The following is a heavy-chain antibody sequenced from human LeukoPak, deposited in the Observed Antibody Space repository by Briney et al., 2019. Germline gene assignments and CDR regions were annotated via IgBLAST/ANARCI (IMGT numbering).Heavy chain of an antibody. V-gene: IGHV3-48*03. Sequence: PGGSLRLSCAASGFTFSSYEMNWVRQAPGRGLAWLSYIIGSGFTTHYADSVRDRFTISRDNDKNAVYLQMNSLRADDTAIYYCVRDRGGAYSGDNLFDPWGQGTLVTVSS. CDR3: VRDRGGAYSGDNLFDP. CDR1: GFTFSSYE. J-gene: IGHJ5*02. CDR2: IIGSGFTT. D-gene: IGHD2-21*01.